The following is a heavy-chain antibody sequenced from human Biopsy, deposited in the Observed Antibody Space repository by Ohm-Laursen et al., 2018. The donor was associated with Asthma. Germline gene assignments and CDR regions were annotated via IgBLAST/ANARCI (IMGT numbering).Heavy chain of an antibody. CDR2: ISYDGSNK. CDR3: ARESSVAGSSDFDY. D-gene: IGHD6-19*01. CDR1: GFSFNSYG. V-gene: IGHV3-30*03. Sequence: SLRLSCAASGFSFNSYGMHWVRQAPGKGLEWVAVISYDGSNKYYADSVKGRFTISRGNSKNTLYLQMNSLRAEDTAVYYCARESSVAGSSDFDYWGQGTLVTVSS. J-gene: IGHJ4*02.